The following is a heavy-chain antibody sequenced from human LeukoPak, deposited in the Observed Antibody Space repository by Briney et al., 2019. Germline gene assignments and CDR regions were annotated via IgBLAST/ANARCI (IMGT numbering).Heavy chain of an antibody. D-gene: IGHD3/OR15-3a*01. CDR1: GFTFSSYE. V-gene: IGHV3-48*03. Sequence: PGGSLRLSCTASGFTFSSYEMTWVRQAPGKGLEWVSYISSSTTTKDYADSVKGRFTISRDNAKNSLYLQMNSLRDEDTAVYYCARDRDWSFDYWGQGTLVTVSS. J-gene: IGHJ4*02. CDR2: ISSSTTTK. CDR3: ARDRDWSFDY.